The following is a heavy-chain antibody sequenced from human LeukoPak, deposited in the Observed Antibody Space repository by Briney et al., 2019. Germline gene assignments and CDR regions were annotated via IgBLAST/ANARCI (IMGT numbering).Heavy chain of an antibody. Sequence: PSETLSLTCTVSGGSISSSSYYWGWIRQPAGKGLEWIGRIYTSGSTNYNPSLKSRVTMSVDTSKNQFSLKLSSVTAADTAVYYCARDGGGWHDALDYWGQGTLVTVSS. V-gene: IGHV4-61*02. D-gene: IGHD2-15*01. CDR3: ARDGGGWHDALDY. CDR2: IYTSGST. CDR1: GGSISSSSYY. J-gene: IGHJ4*02.